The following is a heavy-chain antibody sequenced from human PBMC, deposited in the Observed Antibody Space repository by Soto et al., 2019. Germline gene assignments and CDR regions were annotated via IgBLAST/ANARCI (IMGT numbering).Heavy chain of an antibody. J-gene: IGHJ5*02. CDR3: AEGYYDFWSGYYRNWFDP. Sequence: AVKVSCKASGGTFSSYAISWVRQAPGQGLEWMGGIIPIFGTANYAQKFQGRVTITADKSTSTAYMELSSLRSEDTAVYYCAEGYYDFWSGYYRNWFDPWGQGTLVTVSS. D-gene: IGHD3-3*01. V-gene: IGHV1-69*06. CDR2: IIPIFGTA. CDR1: GGTFSSYA.